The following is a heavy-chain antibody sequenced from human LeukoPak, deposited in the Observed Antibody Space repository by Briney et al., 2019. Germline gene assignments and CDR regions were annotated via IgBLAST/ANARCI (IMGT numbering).Heavy chain of an antibody. CDR2: IRYDGSNK. CDR1: GFTFSSYG. V-gene: IGHV3-30*02. CDR3: ATDIVVVPAAIDFDY. D-gene: IGHD2-2*01. Sequence: PGGSLRLSCAASGFTFSSYGMHWAGKAQGKGLEWGAFIRYDGSNKYYADSVKGRFTISRDNSKNTLYLQMNSLRAEDTAVYYCATDIVVVPAAIDFDYWGQGTLVTVSS. J-gene: IGHJ4*02.